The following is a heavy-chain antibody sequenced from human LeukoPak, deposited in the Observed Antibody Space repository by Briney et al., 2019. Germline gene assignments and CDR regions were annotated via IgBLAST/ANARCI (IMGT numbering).Heavy chain of an antibody. D-gene: IGHD4-23*01. CDR1: GGSFSGYY. V-gene: IGHV4-34*01. Sequence: SETLSLTCAVYGGSFSGYYWSWIRQPPGKGLVWIGEINHSGSTNYNPSLKSRVTISVDTSKNQFSLKLSSVTAADTAVYYCARCTVVFDYWGQGTLVTVSS. CDR2: INHSGST. J-gene: IGHJ4*02. CDR3: ARCTVVFDY.